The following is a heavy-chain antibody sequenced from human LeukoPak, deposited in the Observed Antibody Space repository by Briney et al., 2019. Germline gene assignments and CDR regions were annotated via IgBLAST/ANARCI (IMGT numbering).Heavy chain of an antibody. V-gene: IGHV4-59*01. CDR1: GGSMTNYY. D-gene: IGHD1-26*01. CDR2: IYYSGST. CDR3: ARGSPFDY. J-gene: IGHJ4*01. Sequence: SETPSLTCSVSGGSMTNYYWSWIRQPPGKGLEWIGYIYYSGSTNYNPSLKSRVTISVDTSKNQFSLKLTSVTAADTAMYYCARGSPFDYWGHGTLVTVSS.